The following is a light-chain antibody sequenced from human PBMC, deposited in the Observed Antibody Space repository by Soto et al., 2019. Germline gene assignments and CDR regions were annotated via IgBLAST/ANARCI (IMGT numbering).Light chain of an antibody. CDR1: QSVSYY. CDR3: QHSHSTPLS. J-gene: IGKJ4*01. Sequence: DIQLTQSPSTLSASVGDRLSITCRASQSVSYYVNWYQQKEGKAPKLLIYAASSLQSGVPSRFSGSGSGTDFTLTIGSLQPEDFATYYCQHSHSTPLSFGGGTRVEIK. V-gene: IGKV1-39*01. CDR2: AAS.